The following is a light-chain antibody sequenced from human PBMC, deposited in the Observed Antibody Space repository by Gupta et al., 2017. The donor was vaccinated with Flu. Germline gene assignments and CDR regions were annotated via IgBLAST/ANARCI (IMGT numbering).Light chain of an antibody. CDR3: QLWANNDDHPHVI. CDR1: GIGSKN. Sequence: VLTQPPSVSVAPGQTARITCGGSGIGSKNVHWYQQKPGQAPVLVVHDDSDRPSGIPERFSGANSGNTATLTIGRAEDGDEADYDCQLWANNDDHPHVIFGGGTKLTVL. J-gene: IGLJ2*01. V-gene: IGLV3-21*02. CDR2: DDS.